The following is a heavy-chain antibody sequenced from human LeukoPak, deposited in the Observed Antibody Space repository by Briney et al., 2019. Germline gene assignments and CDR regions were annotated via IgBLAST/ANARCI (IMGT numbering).Heavy chain of an antibody. V-gene: IGHV1-24*01. CDR3: AREPLDYYDSSGSGGN. D-gene: IGHD3-22*01. J-gene: IGHJ4*02. CDR1: GYTLTELS. CDR2: FDPEDGET. Sequence: ASVKVSCKVSGYTLTELSMHWVRQAPGKGLEWMGGFDPEDGETIYAQKFQGRVTMTTDTSTSTAYMELRSLRSDDTAVYYCAREPLDYYDSSGSGGNWGQGTLVTVSS.